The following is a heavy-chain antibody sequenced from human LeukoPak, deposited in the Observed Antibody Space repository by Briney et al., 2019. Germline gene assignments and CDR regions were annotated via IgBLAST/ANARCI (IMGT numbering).Heavy chain of an antibody. J-gene: IGHJ4*02. CDR3: ARGRPRSSSSPNDS. Sequence: GASVKVSCKASGYTFTSYDINWVRQATGQGLEWMGWMNPNSGNTGYAQKFQGRVTITRNISISTAYMELSSLRSEDTAVYYCARGRPRSSSSPNDSGAQGPLVPAS. V-gene: IGHV1-8*03. D-gene: IGHD6-6*01. CDR1: GYTFTSYD. CDR2: MNPNSGNT.